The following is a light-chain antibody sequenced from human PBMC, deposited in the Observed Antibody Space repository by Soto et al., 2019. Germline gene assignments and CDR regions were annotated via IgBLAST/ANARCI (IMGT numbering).Light chain of an antibody. CDR1: QTISQW. Sequence: DIQMPQYPSTLSSSVGDRLVITCRASQTISQWLACYQQKPGKAPRFLIYDASTLESGVPSRFSGSGSGTEFTLTISSLQPDDIATFYCQQYSSFPRTFGQGAKV. J-gene: IGKJ1*01. CDR3: QQYSSFPRT. V-gene: IGKV1-5*01. CDR2: DAS.